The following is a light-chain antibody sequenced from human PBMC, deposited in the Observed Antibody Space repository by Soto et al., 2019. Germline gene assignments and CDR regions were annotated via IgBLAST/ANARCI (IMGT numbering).Light chain of an antibody. J-gene: IGKJ1*01. CDR3: QQDNDWPRT. CDR1: QSVGTY. Sequence: EIVMTQSPATLSVSPGERATLSCRASQSVGTYLAWYQQKPGQAPRLLIYGASTRAAGISPRFSGGGSGTECTLNLSSLQSEDFSVYYCQQDNDWPRTFGQGSKVGIK. CDR2: GAS. V-gene: IGKV3-15*01.